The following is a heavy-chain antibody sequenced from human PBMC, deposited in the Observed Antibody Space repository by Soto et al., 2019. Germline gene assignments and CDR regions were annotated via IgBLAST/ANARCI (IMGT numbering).Heavy chain of an antibody. D-gene: IGHD3-10*01. CDR1: GFTVSSNY. Sequence: GGSLRLSCAASGFTVSSNYMSWVRQAPGKGLEWVSVIYSGGSTYYADSVKGRFTISRDNSKNTLYLQMNSLRAEDTAVYYCARGSSGSHYFDYWGQGTPVTVSS. CDR3: ARGSSGSHYFDY. J-gene: IGHJ4*02. V-gene: IGHV3-53*01. CDR2: IYSGGST.